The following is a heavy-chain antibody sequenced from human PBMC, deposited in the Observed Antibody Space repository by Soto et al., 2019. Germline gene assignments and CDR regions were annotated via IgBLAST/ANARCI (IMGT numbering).Heavy chain of an antibody. J-gene: IGHJ5*02. Sequence: QVKLGQSGAEVKKPGSSVKVSCKASGGTFSSYAISWVRQAPGQGLECMGGIIPIFGTANYAQKFQGRVTITADESTSTAYMELSSLRSEYTAVYYCARDRGEYQLLNWFDHWGQGTLVTGSS. CDR2: IIPIFGTA. CDR3: ARDRGEYQLLNWFDH. V-gene: IGHV1-69*01. CDR1: GGTFSSYA. D-gene: IGHD2-2*01.